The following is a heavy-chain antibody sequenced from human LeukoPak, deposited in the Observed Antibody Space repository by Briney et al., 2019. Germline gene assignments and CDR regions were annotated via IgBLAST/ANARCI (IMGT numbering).Heavy chain of an antibody. J-gene: IGHJ6*03. CDR3: ARDAGAYYYYYYMDV. D-gene: IGHD3-10*01. CDR2: ISSSGSTI. Sequence: QPGGSLRLSCAASGFIFRSYWMSWVRQAPGKGLEWVSYISSSGSTIYYADSVKGRFTISRDNAKNSLYLQMNSLRAEDTAVYYCARDAGAYYYYYYMDVWGKGTTVTVSS. CDR1: GFIFRSYW. V-gene: IGHV3-48*04.